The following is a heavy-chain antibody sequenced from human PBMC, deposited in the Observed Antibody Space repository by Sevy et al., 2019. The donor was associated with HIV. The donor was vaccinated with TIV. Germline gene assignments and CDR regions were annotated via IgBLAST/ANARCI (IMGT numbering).Heavy chain of an antibody. D-gene: IGHD3-10*01. Sequence: ASVKVSCKTSGYIFTNSGITWVRQAPGQGLEWMGWIGVYNGNLKYAQKFQGRVTMTTDTSTSTAYMELTSLRSDDTGVYYCARVPTYHYGSATCFDYWGQGTLVTVSS. CDR3: ARVPTYHYGSATCFDY. CDR2: IGVYNGNL. J-gene: IGHJ4*02. CDR1: GYIFTNSG. V-gene: IGHV1-18*01.